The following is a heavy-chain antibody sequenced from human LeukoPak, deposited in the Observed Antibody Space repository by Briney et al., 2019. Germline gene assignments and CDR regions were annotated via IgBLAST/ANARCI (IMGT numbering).Heavy chain of an antibody. CDR3: ARDYYDSSGYLAGHWFDP. D-gene: IGHD3-22*01. Sequence: GGSLRLSCAASGFTFSSYSMSWVRQAPGKGLEWGSYISSSSSTIYYADSVKGRFTISRDNAKNSLYLQMNSLRAEDTAVYYCARDYYDSSGYLAGHWFDPWGQGTLVTVSS. J-gene: IGHJ5*02. CDR1: GFTFSSYS. CDR2: ISSSSSTI. V-gene: IGHV3-48*01.